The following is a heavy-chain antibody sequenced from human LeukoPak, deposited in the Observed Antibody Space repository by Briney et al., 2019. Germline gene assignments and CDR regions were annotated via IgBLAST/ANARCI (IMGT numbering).Heavy chain of an antibody. J-gene: IGHJ6*02. Sequence: GASVKVSCKASGYTFTGYYMHWVRQAPGQGLEWRGWINPNSGGTNYAQKFQGRVTMTRDTSISTAYMELSRLRSDDTAVYYCARDFPKDYYYGLDVWGQGTTVTVSS. CDR2: INPNSGGT. V-gene: IGHV1-2*02. CDR1: GYTFTGYY. CDR3: ARDFPKDYYYGLDV.